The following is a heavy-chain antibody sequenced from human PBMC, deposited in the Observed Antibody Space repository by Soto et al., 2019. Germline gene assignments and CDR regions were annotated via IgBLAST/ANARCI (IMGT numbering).Heavy chain of an antibody. V-gene: IGHV3-30-3*01. CDR2: ISYDGNNK. CDR3: ARAGCDGGSCYTLVGLRYGMDV. CDR1: GFTFSSYA. Sequence: QVQLVESGGGVVQPGRSQRLSCAASGFTFSSYAMYWVRQAPGKGLEWVAVISYDGNNKYYADSVKGRFTISRDNSKNTLYLQMNSLRAEDTAVYYCARAGCDGGSCYTLVGLRYGMDVWCQGTTVTVSS. J-gene: IGHJ6*02. D-gene: IGHD2-15*01.